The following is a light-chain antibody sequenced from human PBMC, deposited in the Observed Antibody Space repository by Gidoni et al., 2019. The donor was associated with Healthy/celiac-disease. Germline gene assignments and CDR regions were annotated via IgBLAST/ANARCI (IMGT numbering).Light chain of an antibody. Sequence: ESVLTQSPATLSVSPGERATLSCRASQSVSSYLTWYQQKPGQAPRLLISDASNRATAIPARFSGSGSGTAFTLTISSLEPEAFAVYYCQQRSPWLTFGRGTKVEIK. CDR2: DAS. J-gene: IGKJ4*01. V-gene: IGKV3-11*01. CDR3: QQRSPWLT. CDR1: QSVSSY.